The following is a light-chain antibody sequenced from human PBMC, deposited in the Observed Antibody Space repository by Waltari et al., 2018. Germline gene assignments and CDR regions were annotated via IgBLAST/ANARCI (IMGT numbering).Light chain of an antibody. CDR2: GKN. V-gene: IGLV3-19*01. J-gene: IGLJ1*01. CDR1: SLRSYY. Sequence: SSELTQDPAVSVALGQTVRITCQGDSLRSYYASWYQQKPGQAPVLVSSGKNNRPSGIPDRFSGSSSGNTASLTITGAQAEDEADYYCNSRDSSGNHIVFGTGTKVTVL. CDR3: NSRDSSGNHIV.